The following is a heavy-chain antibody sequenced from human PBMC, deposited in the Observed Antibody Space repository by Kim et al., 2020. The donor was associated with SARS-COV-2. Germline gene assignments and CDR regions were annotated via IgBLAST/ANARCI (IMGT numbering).Heavy chain of an antibody. CDR1: GGSFNEYY. J-gene: IGHJ4*02. D-gene: IGHD3-10*01. CDR3: ARGYGESGRYY. CDR2: INHSGST. V-gene: IGHV4-34*01. Sequence: SETLSLTCAVYGGSFNEYYWTWIRQPPGKGLEWIGEINHSGSTNYNPSLKSRGSISVDTSKNQFSLELTSVTAADTAVYYCARGYGESGRYYWGQGTLVT.